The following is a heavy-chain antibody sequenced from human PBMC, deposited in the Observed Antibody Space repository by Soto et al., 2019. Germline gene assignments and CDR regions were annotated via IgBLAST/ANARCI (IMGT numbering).Heavy chain of an antibody. CDR1: GDTDTNYV. V-gene: IGHV1-69*01. CDR3: DAETTFGKLSVV. CDR2: IFPKFGTT. D-gene: IGHD3-16*02. Sequence: QVQLVQSGAEVKKPGSSVKVSCKASGDTDTNYVISWVRQAPGQGLEWMGGIFPKFGTTYSAQKLQDRLTITAAESTPTVYMQLSSLRLDDTAVYYFDAETTFGKLSVVWGQGTTVTVSS. J-gene: IGHJ6*02.